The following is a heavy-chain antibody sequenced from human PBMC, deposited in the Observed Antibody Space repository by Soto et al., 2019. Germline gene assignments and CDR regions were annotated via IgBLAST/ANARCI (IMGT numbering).Heavy chain of an antibody. J-gene: IGHJ4*02. CDR2: ISAYNGNT. CDR1: GYTFTSYG. CDR3: AREYYSSSFDN. D-gene: IGHD6-6*01. V-gene: IGHV1-18*01. Sequence: ASVKVSCKASGYTFTSYGISWVRQAPGQGLEWMGCISAYNGNTNYAQKLQGRVTMTTDTSASTAYMELSSLRSEDTAMYYCAREYYSSSFDNWGQGTLVTVSS.